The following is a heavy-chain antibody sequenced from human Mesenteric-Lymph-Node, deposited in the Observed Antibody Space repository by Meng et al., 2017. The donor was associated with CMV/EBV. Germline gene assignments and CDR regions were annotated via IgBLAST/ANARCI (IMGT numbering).Heavy chain of an antibody. J-gene: IGHJ5*02. CDR1: GYTFTSYY. CDR3: ARDVCSSTSCYTSWFDP. Sequence: ASVKVSCKASGYTFTSYYMHWVRQAPGQGLEWMGIINPSGGSTSYAQKFQGRVTMTRDTSTSTVYMELSRLRSDDTAVYYCARDVCSSTSCYTSWFDPWGQGTLVTVSS. V-gene: IGHV1-46*01. D-gene: IGHD2-2*02. CDR2: INPSGGST.